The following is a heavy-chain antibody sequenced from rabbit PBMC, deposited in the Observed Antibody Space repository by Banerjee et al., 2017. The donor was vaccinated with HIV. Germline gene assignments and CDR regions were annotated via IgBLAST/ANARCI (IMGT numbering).Heavy chain of an antibody. Sequence: APGKGLEWIGIIYAARGTTDYASWVNGRFTISSDNAQNTLYLQLNSLTVADTATYFCVRDTWHFKLWGPGTLVTVS. CDR3: VRDTWHFKL. D-gene: IGHD3-1*01. J-gene: IGHJ4*01. CDR2: IYAARGTT. V-gene: IGHV1S7*01.